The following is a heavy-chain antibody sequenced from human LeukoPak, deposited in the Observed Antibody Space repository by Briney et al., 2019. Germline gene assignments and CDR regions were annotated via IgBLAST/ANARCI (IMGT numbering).Heavy chain of an antibody. V-gene: IGHV1-2*02. Sequence: GASVKVSCKASGYTFTGYYMHWVRQAPGQGLEWMGWINPNSGGTNYAQKFQGRVTMTRDTSISTAYMELSRLRSDDTAVYYCAREYYYGSRSYYAPDYYYYYGMDVWGKGTTVTVSS. CDR3: AREYYYGSRSYYAPDYYYYYGMDV. D-gene: IGHD3-10*01. J-gene: IGHJ6*04. CDR1: GYTFTGYY. CDR2: INPNSGGT.